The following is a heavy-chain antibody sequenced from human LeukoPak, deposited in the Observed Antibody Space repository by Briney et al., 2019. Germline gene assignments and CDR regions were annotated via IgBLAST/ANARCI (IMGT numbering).Heavy chain of an antibody. CDR1: GYTFTSYG. CDR2: ISAYNGNT. CDR3: AREPERSPYYYYGMDV. V-gene: IGHV1-18*01. Sequence: ASVKVSCKASGYTFTSYGISWVRQAPGQGLEWMGWISAYNGNTNYAQKLQGRVTMTTDTSTSTAYMELRSLRSDDTAVYYCAREPERSPYYYYGMDVWGQGTTVTVSS. D-gene: IGHD1-1*01. J-gene: IGHJ6*02.